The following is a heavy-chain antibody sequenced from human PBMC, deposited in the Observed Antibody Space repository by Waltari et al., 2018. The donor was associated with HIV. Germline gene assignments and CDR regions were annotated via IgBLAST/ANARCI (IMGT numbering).Heavy chain of an antibody. Sequence: EVQLVESGGGFVQPGGSLRLSCAASGFTLSSYWPHCVRQVPGKGLLWVSRINSDGSSTSYADSVKGRFTISRDNAKNTLYLQMNSLRAEDTAVYYCATSRTFDYWGQGTLVTVSS. J-gene: IGHJ4*02. CDR2: INSDGSST. CDR3: ATSRTFDY. CDR1: GFTLSSYW. V-gene: IGHV3-74*01.